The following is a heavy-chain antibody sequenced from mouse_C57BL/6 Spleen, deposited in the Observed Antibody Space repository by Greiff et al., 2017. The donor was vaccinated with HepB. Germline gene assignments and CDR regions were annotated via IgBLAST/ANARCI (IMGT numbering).Heavy chain of an antibody. CDR1: GYTFTSYW. Sequence: QVQLQQQPGAELVRPGSSVKLSCKASGYTFTSYWMHWVKQRPIQGLEWIGNIDPSDSETHYNQKFKDKATLTVDKSSSTAYMQLSSLTSEDSAVYYCARDYGIYFDYWGQGTTLTVSS. D-gene: IGHD2-1*01. J-gene: IGHJ2*01. V-gene: IGHV1-52*01. CDR3: ARDYGIYFDY. CDR2: IDPSDSET.